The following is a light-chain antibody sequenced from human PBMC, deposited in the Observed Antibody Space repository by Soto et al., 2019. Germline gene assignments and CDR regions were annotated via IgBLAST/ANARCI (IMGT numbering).Light chain of an antibody. CDR3: QHYNSYSEA. V-gene: IGKV1-5*03. CDR1: QSVRSW. CDR2: KAS. Sequence: DIQMTQSPVTLSASPGESATLSCRASQSVRSWLAWYQRKPGKAPKLLIYKASTLKSGVPSRFSGSGSGTEFTLTISSLQPDDFATYYCQHYNSYSEAFGQGTKVDIK. J-gene: IGKJ1*01.